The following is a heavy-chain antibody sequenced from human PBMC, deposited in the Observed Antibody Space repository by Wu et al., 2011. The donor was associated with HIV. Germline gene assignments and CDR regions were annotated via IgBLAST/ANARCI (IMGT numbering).Heavy chain of an antibody. V-gene: IGHV1-69*14. J-gene: IGHJ4*02. CDR3: ARDLGGDEDY. Sequence: QVQLVQSGAEVKKPGSSVKVSCKASGGTFSTYGISWVRQAPGQGLEWMGGIIPILGTVKYAQKFQGRVTITADKSTSTAYMELSSLRSEDTAIYYCARDLGGDEDYWGQGTQVTVPS. CDR2: IIPILGTV. CDR1: GGTFSTYG. D-gene: IGHD2-21*01.